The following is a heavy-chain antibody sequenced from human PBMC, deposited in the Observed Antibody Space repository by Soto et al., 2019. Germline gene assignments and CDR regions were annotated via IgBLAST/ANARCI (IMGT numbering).Heavy chain of an antibody. V-gene: IGHV3-66*01. J-gene: IGHJ4*02. Sequence: EVQLVESGGGLVQPGGSLRLSCAASGFTVSGNYMSWVRQAPGKGLEWVSAIYSVGSTYYADSVKGRFTISRDNSKNTLYLQMNSLRAEDTAVYYCVRAVTHERYFDYWGQGTLVTVSS. CDR2: IYSVGST. CDR1: GFTVSGNY. D-gene: IGHD4-17*01. CDR3: VRAVTHERYFDY.